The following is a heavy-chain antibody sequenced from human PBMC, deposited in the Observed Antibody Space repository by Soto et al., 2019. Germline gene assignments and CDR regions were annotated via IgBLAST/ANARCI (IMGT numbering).Heavy chain of an antibody. CDR2: MSYSGSS. J-gene: IGHJ5*02. V-gene: IGHV4-59*01. CDR1: GGSLSTYY. CDR3: GITRITSTAATFDP. D-gene: IGHD1-20*01. Sequence: QVRLQESGPGLVKPSETLSLTCTVSGGSLSTYYWSWIRQPPGKGLEWIVYMSYSGSSNSNPSLKSGVAMLVDTSKNQVSLKLSSVTAADTAVYYCGITRITSTAATFDPWGQGTLVTVSS.